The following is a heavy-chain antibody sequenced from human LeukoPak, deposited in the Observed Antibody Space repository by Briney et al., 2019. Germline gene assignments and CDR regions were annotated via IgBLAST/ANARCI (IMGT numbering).Heavy chain of an antibody. CDR3: ARGPVQRSGSYYFDY. D-gene: IGHD1-26*01. CDR1: GGSFSGYY. J-gene: IGHJ4*02. V-gene: IGHV4-34*01. CDR2: INHSGSA. Sequence: SETLSLTCAVYGGSFSGYYWSWIRQPPGEGLEWIGEINHSGSANYNPSLKSRVTISIDTSKNQFSLKLSSVTAADTAVYYCARGPVQRSGSYYFDYWGQGTLVTVS.